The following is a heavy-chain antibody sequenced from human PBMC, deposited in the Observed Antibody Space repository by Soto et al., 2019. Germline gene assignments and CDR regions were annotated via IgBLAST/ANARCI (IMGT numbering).Heavy chain of an antibody. CDR2: ISAYNGNT. Sequence: QVQLVQSGAEVKKPGASVKVSCKASGYTFTSYGISWVRQAPGQGLEWMGWISAYNGNTNYAQKLQGRVTMTTDTSTSTAYMELRSLRCDDTAVYYCARDRGDYYDSSGYRSNDAFDIWGQGTMVTVSS. J-gene: IGHJ3*02. V-gene: IGHV1-18*01. CDR3: ARDRGDYYDSSGYRSNDAFDI. CDR1: GYTFTSYG. D-gene: IGHD3-22*01.